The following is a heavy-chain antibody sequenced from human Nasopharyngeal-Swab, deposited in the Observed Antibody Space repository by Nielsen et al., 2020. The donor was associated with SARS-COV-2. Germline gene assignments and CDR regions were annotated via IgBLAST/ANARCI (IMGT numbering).Heavy chain of an antibody. J-gene: IGHJ6*02. CDR1: GGSISSSSYY. Sequence: SETLSLTCTVSGGSISSSSYYWGWIRQPPGKGLEWIGSIYYSGSTYYNPSLKSRVTISVDTSKNQFSLKLSSVTAADTAVYYCARQFYDFWSGYPYYSMDVWGQGTTVTVSS. CDR3: ARQFYDFWSGYPYYSMDV. D-gene: IGHD3-3*01. CDR2: IYYSGST. V-gene: IGHV4-39*01.